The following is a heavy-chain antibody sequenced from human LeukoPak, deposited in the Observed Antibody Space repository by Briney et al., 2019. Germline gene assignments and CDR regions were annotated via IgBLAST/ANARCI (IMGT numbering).Heavy chain of an antibody. V-gene: IGHV1-69*04. D-gene: IGHD2-21*02. Sequence: GASVKVSCKASGGTFSSYAISWVRQAPGQGLEWMGRIIPILGIANYAQKFQGRVTITADKSTSTAYMELSSLRSEDTAVYYCARDETYYGGDCYSYYYYGMDVWGQGTTVTVSS. CDR1: GGTFSSYA. CDR3: ARDETYYGGDCYSYYYYGMDV. J-gene: IGHJ6*02. CDR2: IIPILGIA.